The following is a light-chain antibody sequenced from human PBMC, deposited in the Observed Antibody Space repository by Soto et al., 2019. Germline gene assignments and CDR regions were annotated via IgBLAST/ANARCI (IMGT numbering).Light chain of an antibody. CDR1: QGIRTY. V-gene: IGKV1-39*01. CDR2: AAY. CDR3: QQSYSTTWT. J-gene: IGKJ1*01. Sequence: DIQMTQSPSSLCASVGDRVTITCRASQGIRTYLNWYLQKPGKAPKLLIYAAYSLQSGVPSRFSGSGSETDFTLTISSLQPEDFATYSCQQSYSTTWTFGQGTKVE.